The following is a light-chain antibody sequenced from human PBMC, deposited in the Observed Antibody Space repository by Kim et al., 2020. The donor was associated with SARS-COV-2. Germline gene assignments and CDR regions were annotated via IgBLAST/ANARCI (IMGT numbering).Light chain of an antibody. V-gene: IGKV3-11*01. CDR1: QSVRSS. CDR2: DAS. J-gene: IGKJ5*01. Sequence: EIVLTQSPATLSLSPGERATLSCRASQSVRSSLAWYQQKAGQAPRLLIYDASRRATGIPARFSGSGSGTDFTLTISSLESEDFAVYYCQQKVTFGQGTRLEIK. CDR3: QQKVT.